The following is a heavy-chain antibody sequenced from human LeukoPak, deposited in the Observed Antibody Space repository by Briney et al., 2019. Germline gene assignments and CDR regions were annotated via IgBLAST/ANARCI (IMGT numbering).Heavy chain of an antibody. Sequence: SGPTLVNPTQTLTLTCTFSGFSLSTSGVGVGWIRQPPGKALEWLALIYWDDDERYSPSLKSRLTITKDTSKNQVVLTMTNMDPVDTATYYCVHSGQQVILRQAQIVNSYYFDYWGQGTLVTVSS. CDR2: IYWDDDE. D-gene: IGHD6-13*01. V-gene: IGHV2-5*02. J-gene: IGHJ4*02. CDR3: VHSGQQVILRQAQIVNSYYFDY. CDR1: GFSLSTSGVG.